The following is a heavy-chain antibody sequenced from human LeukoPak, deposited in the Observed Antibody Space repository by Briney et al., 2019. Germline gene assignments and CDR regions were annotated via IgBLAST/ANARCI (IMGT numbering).Heavy chain of an antibody. CDR1: GFTFSSYA. J-gene: IGHJ5*02. CDR2: ISGSGGST. D-gene: IGHD3-22*01. CDR3: AKNYDSSGYSPNWFDP. V-gene: IGHV3-23*01. Sequence: GGSLRLSXAASGFTFSSYAMSWVRQTPGKGLEWVSAISGSGGSTYYADSVEGRFTISRDNSKNTLYLQMNSLRAEDTVVYYCAKNYDSSGYSPNWFDPWGQGTLVTVSS.